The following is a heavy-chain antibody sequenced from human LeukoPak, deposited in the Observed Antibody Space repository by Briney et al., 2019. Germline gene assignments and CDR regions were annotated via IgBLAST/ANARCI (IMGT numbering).Heavy chain of an antibody. J-gene: IGHJ4*02. D-gene: IGHD6-19*01. CDR2: ISGSGGST. CDR3: AKDLYTVPGACDY. CDR1: GFTFSSYA. V-gene: IGHV3-23*01. Sequence: GGSLRLSCAASGFTFSSYAMSWVRQAPGKGLEWVSAISGSGGSTYYADSVKGRFTIPRDTYKNTLYLQMNSLNAEDTAVYYCAKDLYTVPGACDYWGQGTLVTVSS.